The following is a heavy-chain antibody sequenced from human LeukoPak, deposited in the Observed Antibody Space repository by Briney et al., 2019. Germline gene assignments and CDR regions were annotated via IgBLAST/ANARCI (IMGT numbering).Heavy chain of an antibody. Sequence: SVKVSCKASGGTFSSYAISWVRQAPGQGLEWMGGIIPIFGTANYAQKFQGRVTITADKSTSTAYMELSSLRSEDTAVYYCTGNYYGSGSYADFDYWGQGTLVTVSS. CDR1: GGTFSSYA. D-gene: IGHD3-10*01. CDR3: TGNYYGSGSYADFDY. CDR2: IIPIFGTA. V-gene: IGHV1-69*06. J-gene: IGHJ4*02.